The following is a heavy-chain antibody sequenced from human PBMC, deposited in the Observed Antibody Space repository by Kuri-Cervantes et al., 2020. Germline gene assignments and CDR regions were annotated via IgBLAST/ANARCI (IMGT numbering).Heavy chain of an antibody. V-gene: IGHV1-69*13. CDR2: IIPIFGTA. CDR3: ARDGPLTVAGPLDY. Sequence: SVKVSCKASGGTFSSYAISWVRQAPGQGLEWMGGIIPIFGTANYAQKFQGRVTITADESTSTAYMELSSLRSEDTAVYYCARDGPLTVAGPLDYWGQGTLVTVSS. J-gene: IGHJ4*02. D-gene: IGHD6-19*01. CDR1: GGTFSSYA.